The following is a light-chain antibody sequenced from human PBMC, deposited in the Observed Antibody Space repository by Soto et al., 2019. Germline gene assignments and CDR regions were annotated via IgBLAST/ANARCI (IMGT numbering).Light chain of an antibody. CDR2: DVS. CDR3: CSYAGSYTFVV. V-gene: IGLV2-11*01. CDR1: SSDVGGYNY. Sequence: QSALTQPRSVSGSPGQSVTISCTGTSSDVGGYNYVSWYQQHPGKAPKLMIYDVSKRPSGVPDRFSGSKSGNTASLTISGLQAEDEADYYCCSYAGSYTFVVLGGGTKVTVL. J-gene: IGLJ2*01.